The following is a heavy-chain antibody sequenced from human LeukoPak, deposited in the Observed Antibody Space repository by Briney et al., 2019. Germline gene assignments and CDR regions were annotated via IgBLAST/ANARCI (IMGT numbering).Heavy chain of an antibody. CDR2: INRDGSST. CDR1: GFIFHNHW. V-gene: IGHV3-74*01. CDR3: VRDVRGVGQDYYCMDV. Sequence: GGSLRLSCAASGFIFHNHWMHWVRQAPGKGLVWVSRINRDGSSTTYADSVKGRFTVSRDNARNTHYLQMNSLRVDDTAVYYCVRDVRGVGQDYYCMDVWGKGTTVTVSS. J-gene: IGHJ6*03. D-gene: IGHD2-15*01.